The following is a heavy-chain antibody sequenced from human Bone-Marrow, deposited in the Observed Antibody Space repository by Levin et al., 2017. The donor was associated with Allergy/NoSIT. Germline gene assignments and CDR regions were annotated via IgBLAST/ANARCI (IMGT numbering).Heavy chain of an antibody. Sequence: PGGSLRLSCAASGFTFGTYGMHWVRQAPGKGLEWVAVIWYDGNTKYYADSVKGRFTISRDNSKNTLYLQMDSLRVEDTAVYYCARAPQMLWGYFPYWGQGTLVTVSS. CDR2: IWYDGNTK. D-gene: IGHD2-2*01. CDR1: GFTFGTYG. V-gene: IGHV3-33*01. J-gene: IGHJ4*02. CDR3: ARAPQMLWGYFPY.